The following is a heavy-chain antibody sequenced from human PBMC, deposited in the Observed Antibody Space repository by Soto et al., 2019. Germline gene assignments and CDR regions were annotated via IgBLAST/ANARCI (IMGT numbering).Heavy chain of an antibody. Sequence: PGGSLRLSCAASGFTFSSYAMHWVRQAPGKGLEWVAVISSDGSDKYYADSVKGRFAISRDNSKNTLYLQMNSLKTEDTAVYYCTAGVEVAATQYDMDVWGQGTTVTVSS. D-gene: IGHD2-15*01. J-gene: IGHJ6*02. CDR1: GFTFSSYA. CDR3: TAGVEVAATQYDMDV. CDR2: ISSDGSDK. V-gene: IGHV3-30*09.